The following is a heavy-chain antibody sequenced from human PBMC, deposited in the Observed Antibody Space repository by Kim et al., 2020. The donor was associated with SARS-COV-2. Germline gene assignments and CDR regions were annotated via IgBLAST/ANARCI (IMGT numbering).Heavy chain of an antibody. CDR1: GFTFSSYA. CDR2: ISGSGGST. J-gene: IGHJ4*02. Sequence: GGSLRLSCAASGFTFSSYAMSWVRQAPGKGLEWVSAISGSGGSTYYADSVKGRFTISRANSKNTLYLQMNSLRAEDTAVYYCAKDLWAAGDYYDFDYWGQGTLVTVSS. V-gene: IGHV3-23*01. CDR3: AKDLWAAGDYYDFDY. D-gene: IGHD3-3*01.